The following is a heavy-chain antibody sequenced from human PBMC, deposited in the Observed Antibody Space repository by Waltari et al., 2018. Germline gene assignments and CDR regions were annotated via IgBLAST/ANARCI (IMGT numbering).Heavy chain of an antibody. V-gene: IGHV4-59*01. CDR1: GGSISSYD. D-gene: IGHD6-19*01. CDR2: IYYSGST. Sequence: QVQLQESGPGLVKPSETLSLTCTVSGGSISSYDWSWIRQPPGKGLEWIGYIYYSGSTNYNPSLKSRVTISVDTSKNQFSLKLSSVTAADTAVYYCAREGSSGWNFDYWGQGTLVTVSS. J-gene: IGHJ4*02. CDR3: AREGSSGWNFDY.